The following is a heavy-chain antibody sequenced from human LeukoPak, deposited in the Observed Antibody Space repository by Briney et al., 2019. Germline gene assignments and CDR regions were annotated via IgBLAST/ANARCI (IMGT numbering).Heavy chain of an antibody. CDR1: GGSISSYY. V-gene: IGHV4-59*08. CDR3: ARFQLEPTDNWFDP. CDR2: IYYSGST. J-gene: IGHJ5*02. D-gene: IGHD1-1*01. Sequence: PSETLSLTCTVSGGSISSYYWSWIRQPPGKGLEWIGYIYYSGSTNYNPSLKSRVTISVDTSKNQFSLKLSSVTAADTAVYYCARFQLEPTDNWFDPWGQGTLVTVSS.